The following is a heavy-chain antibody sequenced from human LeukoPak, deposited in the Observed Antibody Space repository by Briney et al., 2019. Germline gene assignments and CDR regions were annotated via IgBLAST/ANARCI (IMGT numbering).Heavy chain of an antibody. V-gene: IGHV4-59*12. J-gene: IGHJ6*02. D-gene: IGHD3-10*01. CDR3: ARDAGTSGMDV. Sequence: SESLSLTCTVSGGSISSYYWSWIRQPPGKGLEWIGYIYYSGSTNYNPSLKSRVTISVDTSKNQFSLKLSSVTAADTAVYYCARDAGTSGMDVWGQGTTVTVSS. CDR1: GGSISSYY. CDR2: IYYSGST.